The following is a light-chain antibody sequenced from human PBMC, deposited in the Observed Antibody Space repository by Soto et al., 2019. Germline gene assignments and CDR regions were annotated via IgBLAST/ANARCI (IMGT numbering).Light chain of an antibody. V-gene: IGKV3-20*01. CDR2: GAS. J-gene: IGKJ1*01. Sequence: EIVFTQSPGTLSLSPGERATLSCRASQSVNSNYLAWYQQKPGQAPRLLIYGASSRADGIRDRFSGSGSGTDFTLTISRLEPEDFAVYYCQQYGSSRWTFGQGTKVDIK. CDR1: QSVNSNY. CDR3: QQYGSSRWT.